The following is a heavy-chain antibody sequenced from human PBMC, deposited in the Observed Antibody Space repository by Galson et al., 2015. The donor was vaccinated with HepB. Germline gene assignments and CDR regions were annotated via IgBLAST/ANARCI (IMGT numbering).Heavy chain of an antibody. V-gene: IGHV3-23*01. J-gene: IGHJ4*02. CDR2: ISGSGGST. D-gene: IGHD3-9*01. Sequence: SLRLSCAASGFTFSSYAMSWVRQAPGKGLEWVSAISGSGGSTYYADSVKGRFTISRDSSKNTLYLQMNSLRAEDTAVYYCAKENWVDYDTFDYWGQGTLVTVSS. CDR1: GFTFSSYA. CDR3: AKENWVDYDTFDY.